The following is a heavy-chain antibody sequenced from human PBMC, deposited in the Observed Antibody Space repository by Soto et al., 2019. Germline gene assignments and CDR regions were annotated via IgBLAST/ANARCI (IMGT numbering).Heavy chain of an antibody. Sequence: GGALRLSCAASGFTFSSYGMHWVRQAPGKGLEWVAVIWYDGSNKYYADSVKGRFTISRDNSKDTLYLQMNSLRAEDTAVYYCARARYSSSWYRPHHYYYGMDVWGQGTTVTVSS. D-gene: IGHD6-13*01. CDR1: GFTFSSYG. J-gene: IGHJ6*02. V-gene: IGHV3-33*01. CDR2: IWYDGSNK. CDR3: ARARYSSSWYRPHHYYYGMDV.